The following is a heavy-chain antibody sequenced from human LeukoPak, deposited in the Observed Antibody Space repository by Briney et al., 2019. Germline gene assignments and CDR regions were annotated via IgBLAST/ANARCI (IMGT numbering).Heavy chain of an antibody. CDR3: ARDHDGSGSYYTDY. D-gene: IGHD3-10*01. CDR2: ISAYNVNT. CDR1: AYTFSNYG. Sequence: GASVKVSCKASAYTFSNYGFNWVRQAPGQGLEWMGWISAYNVNTKYAQKLQGRFTMSTDTSTNTAYMELRSLTSDDTAVYYCARDHDGSGSYYTDYWGQGTLVTVSS. J-gene: IGHJ4*02. V-gene: IGHV1-18*01.